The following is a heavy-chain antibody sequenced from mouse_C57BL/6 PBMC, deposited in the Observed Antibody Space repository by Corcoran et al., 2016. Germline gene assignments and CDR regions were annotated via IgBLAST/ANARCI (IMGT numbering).Heavy chain of an antibody. Sequence: QIQLVQSGPELKKPGETVKISCKASGYTFTTYGMSWVKQAPGKGLKWMGWINTYSGVPTYADDFKGRFAFSLETSASTAYLQINNLKNEDTATYFCASGTPLAYWGQGTLVTVSA. V-gene: IGHV9-3*01. J-gene: IGHJ3*01. CDR1: GYTFTTYG. D-gene: IGHD2-14*01. CDR2: INTYSGVP. CDR3: ASGTPLAY.